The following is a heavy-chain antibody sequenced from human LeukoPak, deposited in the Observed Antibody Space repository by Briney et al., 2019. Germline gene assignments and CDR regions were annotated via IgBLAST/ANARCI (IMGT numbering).Heavy chain of an antibody. D-gene: IGHD1-7*01. Sequence: SETLSLTCTVSGGSISGYYWSWIRQPPGKGLEWIGYIYYSGSTYYNPSLKSRVTISVDTSKNQFSLKLSSVTAADTAVYYCARGQRTYNWNYDYWGQGTLVTVSS. CDR1: GGSISGYY. CDR3: ARGQRTYNWNYDY. V-gene: IGHV4-59*08. CDR2: IYYSGST. J-gene: IGHJ4*02.